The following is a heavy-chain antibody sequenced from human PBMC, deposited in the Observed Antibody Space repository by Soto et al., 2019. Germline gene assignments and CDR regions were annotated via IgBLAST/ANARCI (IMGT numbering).Heavy chain of an antibody. D-gene: IGHD4-17*01. Sequence: GGSLRLSCAASGSGFSTHALSWVRQAPGKGLEWLSSITNTGFTTHYADSVKGRFTISRENSRNTLHLQMNNLRVDDTAVYYCAKGFDYGDTKHIDRWGQGTLVTVSS. V-gene: IGHV3-23*01. CDR1: GSGFSTHA. J-gene: IGHJ5*02. CDR3: AKGFDYGDTKHIDR. CDR2: ITNTGFTT.